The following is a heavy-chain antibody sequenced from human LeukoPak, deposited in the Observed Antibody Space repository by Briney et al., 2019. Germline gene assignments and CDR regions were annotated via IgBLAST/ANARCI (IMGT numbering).Heavy chain of an antibody. CDR3: ARDNTRRDYDFWSGSNWFDP. V-gene: IGHV4-59*12. CDR1: GGSISSYY. D-gene: IGHD3-3*01. Sequence: SETLSLTCTVSGGSISSYYWSWIRQPPGKGLEWIGYIYYSGSTNYKSSLKSRVTISVDTSKNQFSLKLSSVTAADTAVYYCARDNTRRDYDFWSGSNWFDPWGQGTLVTVSS. CDR2: IYYSGST. J-gene: IGHJ5*02.